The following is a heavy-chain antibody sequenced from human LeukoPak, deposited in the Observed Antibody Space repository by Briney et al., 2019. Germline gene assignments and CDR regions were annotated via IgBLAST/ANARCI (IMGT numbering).Heavy chain of an antibody. CDR2: ISYDGSNK. CDR1: GFTFSSYA. J-gene: IGHJ3*02. CDR3: ARWGMIAAAGHHQNI. V-gene: IGHV3-30*04. Sequence: GGSLRLSCAASGFTFSSYAMHWVRQAPGKGLEWVAVISYDGSNKYYADSVKGRFTISRDNSKNTLYLQMNSLRAEDTAVYYCARWGMIAAAGHHQNIWGQGTMVTVSS. D-gene: IGHD6-13*01.